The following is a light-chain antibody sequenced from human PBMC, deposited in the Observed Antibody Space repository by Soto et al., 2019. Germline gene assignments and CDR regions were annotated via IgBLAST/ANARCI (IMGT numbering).Light chain of an antibody. V-gene: IGLV4-69*01. CDR2: LNSDGIH. J-gene: IGLJ2*01. Sequence: QLVLTQSPSASASLGASVKLTCTLSSDYSTYADAWHQQQPEKGPRYLMRLNSDGIHSKGDGIPDRFSGSSSGAERYLTISSLQSEDEADYYCQTWGTGIRVVFGGGTKLTVL. CDR1: SDYSTYA. CDR3: QTWGTGIRVV.